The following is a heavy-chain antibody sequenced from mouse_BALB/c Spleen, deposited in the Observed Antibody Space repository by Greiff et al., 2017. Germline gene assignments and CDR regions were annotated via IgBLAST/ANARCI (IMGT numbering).Heavy chain of an antibody. D-gene: IGHD1-1*01. CDR3: APFITTVPIPWFAY. J-gene: IGHJ3*01. V-gene: IGHV14-3*02. Sequence: QQSGAELVKPGASVKLSCTASGFNIKDTYMHWVKQRPEQGLEWIGRIDPANGNTKYDPKFQGKATITADTSSNTAYLQLSSLTSEDTAVYYCAPFITTVPIPWFAYWGQGTLVTVSA. CDR1: GFNIKDTY. CDR2: IDPANGNT.